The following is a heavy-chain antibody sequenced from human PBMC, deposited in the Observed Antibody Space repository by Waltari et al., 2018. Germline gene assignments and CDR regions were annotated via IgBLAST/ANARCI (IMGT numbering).Heavy chain of an antibody. D-gene: IGHD3-16*02. CDR3: ARAGRSYDYVWGSYRPYFDY. CDR1: GGSFSGYY. CDR2: INHRGST. V-gene: IGHV4-34*01. J-gene: IGHJ4*02. Sequence: QVQLQQWGAGLLKPSETLSLTCAVYGGSFSGYYWSWIRQPPGKGLEWIGEINHRGSTNYNPSLKSRVTISVDTSKNQFSLKLSSVTAADTAVYYCARAGRSYDYVWGSYRPYFDYWGQGTLVTVSS.